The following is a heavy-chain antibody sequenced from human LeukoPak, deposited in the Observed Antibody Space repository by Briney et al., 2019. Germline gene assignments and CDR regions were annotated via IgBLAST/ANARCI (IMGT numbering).Heavy chain of an antibody. CDR1: GGTFSSYA. D-gene: IGHD2-15*01. Sequence: SVKVSCKASGGTFSSYAIRWVRQAPGQGLEWMGRIIPILGIANYAQKFQGRVTITADKSTSTAYMELSSLGSEDTAVYYCARVVVVVVAATPYYYYGMDVWGQGTTVTVSS. CDR3: ARVVVVVVAATPYYYYGMDV. J-gene: IGHJ6*02. CDR2: IIPILGIA. V-gene: IGHV1-69*04.